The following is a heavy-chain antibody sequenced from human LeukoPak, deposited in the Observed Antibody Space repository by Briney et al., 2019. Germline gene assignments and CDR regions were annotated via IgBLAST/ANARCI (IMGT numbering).Heavy chain of an antibody. CDR3: ARRPGSGWYGRHFDL. Sequence: SETLSLTCAVYGGSFSGYYWSWIRQPPGKGLEWIGEINHSGSTNYNPSLKSRVTISVDTSKNQFSLKLSSVTAADTAVYYCARRPGSGWYGRHFDLWGRGTLVTVSS. V-gene: IGHV4-34*01. J-gene: IGHJ2*01. CDR1: GGSFSGYY. D-gene: IGHD6-19*01. CDR2: INHSGST.